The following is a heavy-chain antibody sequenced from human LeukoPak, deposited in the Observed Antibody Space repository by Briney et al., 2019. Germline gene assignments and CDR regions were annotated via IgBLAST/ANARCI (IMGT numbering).Heavy chain of an antibody. CDR2: ISGSGGST. CDR3: ANLFVAAGIRYSYMDV. D-gene: IGHD6-13*01. J-gene: IGHJ6*03. CDR1: GFTFSSYA. V-gene: IGHV3-23*01. Sequence: GGSLRLSCAASGFTFSSYAMNWVRQAPGKGLEWVSGISGSGGSTYYADSVKGRFTISRDNSKNTLYLQMNSLRAEDTAVYYCANLFVAAGIRYSYMDVWGKGTTVTVSS.